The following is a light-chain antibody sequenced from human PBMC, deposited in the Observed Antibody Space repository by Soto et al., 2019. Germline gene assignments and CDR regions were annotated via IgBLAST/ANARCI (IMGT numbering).Light chain of an antibody. V-gene: IGKV1-5*03. CDR1: QSISSW. CDR3: QQYGSSSPWT. J-gene: IGKJ1*01. Sequence: DIQMTQSPSTLSASVGDRDTFTCRASQSISSWLAWYQQIPGRAPKLLIYKASSFETGVTSRFSGSGSGTEFTLIISSHQPNDFASYYCQQYGSSSPWTFGQGTKVEIK. CDR2: KAS.